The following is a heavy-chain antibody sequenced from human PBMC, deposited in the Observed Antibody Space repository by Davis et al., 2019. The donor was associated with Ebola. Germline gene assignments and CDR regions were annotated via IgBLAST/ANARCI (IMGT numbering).Heavy chain of an antibody. V-gene: IGHV4-4*02. CDR1: GGSISSSNW. CDR3: AREGIMPTTVTTYYYYGMDV. D-gene: IGHD4-17*01. Sequence: SETLSLTCAVSGGSISSSNWWSWVRPPPGTGLEWMGAIYHSGRTNYNPSLTSRVTLSVDKSKNQFSLKLSSVTAADTAVYYWAREGIMPTTVTTYYYYGMDVWGQGTTVTVSS. J-gene: IGHJ6*02. CDR2: IYHSGRT.